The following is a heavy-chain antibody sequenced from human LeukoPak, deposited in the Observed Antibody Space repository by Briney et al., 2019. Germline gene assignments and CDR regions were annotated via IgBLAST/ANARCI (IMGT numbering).Heavy chain of an antibody. CDR3: SKDAQRGFDYSNSLEY. J-gene: IGHJ4*02. D-gene: IGHD4-11*01. V-gene: IGHV3-33*06. CDR2: IWSDGTNK. Sequence: SGGSLRLSCAASGFTFGHYGFHWVRQAPGKGLEWVAVIWSDGTNKYYGDSVKGRFMIYRDDSQNTVYLQMNSLRAEDTAVYYCSKDAQRGFDYSNSLEYWGQGSLVTVSS. CDR1: GFTFGHYG.